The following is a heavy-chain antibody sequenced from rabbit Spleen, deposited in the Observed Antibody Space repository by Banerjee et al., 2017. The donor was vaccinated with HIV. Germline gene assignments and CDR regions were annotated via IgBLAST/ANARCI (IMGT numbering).Heavy chain of an antibody. CDR3: TRDPRMTPNL. V-gene: IGHV1S45*01. D-gene: IGHD2-1*01. J-gene: IGHJ4*01. CDR2: IYSSSAIT. CDR1: GFSFSSSYY. Sequence: QEQLEESGGDLVKPEGSLTLTCTASGFSFSSSYYMYWVRQAPGKGLEWIGCIYSSSAITWYASWAKGRFTISRTSSTTVTLQMTTLTAADTATYFCTRDPRMTPNLWGQGTLVTVS.